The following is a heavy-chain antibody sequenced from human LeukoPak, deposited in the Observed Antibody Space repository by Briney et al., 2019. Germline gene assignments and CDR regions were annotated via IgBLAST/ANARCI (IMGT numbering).Heavy chain of an antibody. Sequence: GGSLRLSCVASGFSFSDYWMSWVRQAPGKGLEWVANINHDGSEKHYVDSVKGRFTISRDNAKNSLSLQMTSLRDVDTALYYCGRRGSLSDYWGQGSLVSVSS. J-gene: IGHJ4*02. CDR2: INHDGSEK. V-gene: IGHV3-7*01. D-gene: IGHD3-10*01. CDR1: GFSFSDYW. CDR3: GRRGSLSDY.